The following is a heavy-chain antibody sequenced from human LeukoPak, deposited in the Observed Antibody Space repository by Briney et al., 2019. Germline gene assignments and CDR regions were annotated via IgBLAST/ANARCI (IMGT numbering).Heavy chain of an antibody. J-gene: IGHJ3*02. Sequence: PGGSLRLSCAASGFTFSSYAMQWVRQAPGKGLEWVSGISGSGGSTYYADSVEGRFTISRDNSKNTLYLQMNSLRAADTAVYYCARSWPTYYYDSSGHDAFDIWGQGTMVTVSS. CDR2: ISGSGGST. V-gene: IGHV3-23*01. D-gene: IGHD3-22*01. CDR1: GFTFSSYA. CDR3: ARSWPTYYYDSSGHDAFDI.